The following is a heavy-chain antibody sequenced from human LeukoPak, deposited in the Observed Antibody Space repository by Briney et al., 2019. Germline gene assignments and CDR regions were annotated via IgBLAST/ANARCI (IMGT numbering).Heavy chain of an antibody. Sequence: GGSLRLSCVASGFTFSTYAMSWVRQAPGKGLEWVSAISGSGGSIYYADSGKGRFTISRDNSKNTMYLQMNSLRAEDTAVYYCAKDTFGRGGIAAASDYWGQGTPVTVSS. CDR2: ISGSGGSI. CDR3: AKDTFGRGGIAAASDY. CDR1: GFTFSTYA. J-gene: IGHJ4*02. V-gene: IGHV3-23*01. D-gene: IGHD6-13*01.